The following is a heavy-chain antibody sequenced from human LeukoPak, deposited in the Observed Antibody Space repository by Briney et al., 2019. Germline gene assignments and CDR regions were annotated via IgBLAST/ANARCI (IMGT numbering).Heavy chain of an antibody. D-gene: IGHD2-8*01. V-gene: IGHV3-23*01. CDR1: GFTFSSYV. Sequence: GGSLRLSCSPSGFTFSSYVMICVRQAPGKGLEWVSAINDSGGSTYYADSVKGRFTISRDNSKNTLYLQMNRVRGEDTAVYYCAKDYGGDCTNGICSKIDYWGQGTLVTVSS. CDR3: AKDYGGDCTNGICSKIDY. CDR2: INDSGGST. J-gene: IGHJ4*02.